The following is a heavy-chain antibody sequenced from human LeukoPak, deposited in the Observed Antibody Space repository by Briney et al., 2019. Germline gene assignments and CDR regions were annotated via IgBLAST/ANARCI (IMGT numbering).Heavy chain of an antibody. V-gene: IGHV4-61*05. J-gene: IGHJ4*02. CDR1: GGSISSSSYY. CDR2: IFYSGST. Sequence: PSETLSLTCTVSGGSISSSSYYWGWIRQPPGKGLEWIGYIFYSGSTNYNPSLKSRVTISVDTSNNQFSLTLSSATAADTAVYYCARGGSSWKGFDYWGQGTLVTVSS. D-gene: IGHD6-13*01. CDR3: ARGGSSWKGFDY.